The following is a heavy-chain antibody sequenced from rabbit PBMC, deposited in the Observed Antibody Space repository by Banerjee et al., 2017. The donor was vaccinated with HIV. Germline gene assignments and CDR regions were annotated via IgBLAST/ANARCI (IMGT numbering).Heavy chain of an antibody. CDR3: AREPDYRNNNIFL. CDR2: IYAGSSGDT. J-gene: IGHJ4*01. Sequence: QEQLVESGGDLVKPGASLTLTCTASGFDLTNYYYMCWVRQAPGKGLEWIACIYAGSSGDTYYASWAKGRFTISKTSSTTVTLQMTSLTAADTATYFCAREPDYRNNNIFLWGPGTLVTVS. V-gene: IGHV1S45*01. D-gene: IGHD1-1*01. CDR1: GFDLTNYYY.